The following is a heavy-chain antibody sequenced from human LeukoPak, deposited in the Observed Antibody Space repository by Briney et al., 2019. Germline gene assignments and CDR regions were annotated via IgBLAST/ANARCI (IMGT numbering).Heavy chain of an antibody. Sequence: ASVKVSCKVSGYTLTELSMHWVRQAPGKGREWMGGFDPEEDETIYAQKFQGRVTMTEDTSTDTAYMEPSSLRSEDTAVYYCATGQGGWELPDYFDYWGQGTLVTVSS. D-gene: IGHD1-26*01. CDR3: ATGQGGWELPDYFDY. CDR1: GYTLTELS. J-gene: IGHJ4*02. V-gene: IGHV1-24*01. CDR2: FDPEEDET.